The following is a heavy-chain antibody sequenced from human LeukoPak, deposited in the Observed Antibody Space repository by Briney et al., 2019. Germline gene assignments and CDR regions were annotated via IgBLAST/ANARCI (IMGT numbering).Heavy chain of an antibody. CDR2: ISSSGGDT. CDR3: AREEVRGSRYYFDY. D-gene: IGHD3-10*01. CDR1: GFTFSIYA. J-gene: IGHJ4*02. V-gene: IGHV3-23*01. Sequence: GGSLRLSCAASGFTFSIYAMSWVRQAPGKGLEWVSVISSSGGDTYYADSVKGRFTISRDNSKNTLYLQMNSLRAEDTAVYYCAREEVRGSRYYFDYWGQGTLVTVSS.